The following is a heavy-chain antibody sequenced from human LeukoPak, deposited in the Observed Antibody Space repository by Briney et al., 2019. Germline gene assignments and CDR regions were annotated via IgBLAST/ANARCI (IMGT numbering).Heavy chain of an antibody. D-gene: IGHD6-13*01. V-gene: IGHV4-34*01. Sequence: PSETLSLTCTVSGGSISSYYWSWIRQPPGKGLEWIGEINHSGSTNYNPSLKSRVTISVDTSKNQFSLKLSSVTAADTAVYYCARFRAYSSSWSSPMNFDYWGQGTLVTVSS. J-gene: IGHJ4*02. CDR1: GGSISSYY. CDR2: INHSGST. CDR3: ARFRAYSSSWSSPMNFDY.